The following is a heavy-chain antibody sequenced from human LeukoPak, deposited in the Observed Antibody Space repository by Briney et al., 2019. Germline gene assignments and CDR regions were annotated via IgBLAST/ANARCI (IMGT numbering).Heavy chain of an antibody. Sequence: GGSLRLSCAASGFIFSYYGMHWVRQAPGKGLEWVAFIRYDGSDKYYADSMKGRFTISRDNSKNTLYLQMNSLRAEDTAVYYCAREGVHCSGGSCYYGDAFDIWGQGTMVTVSS. CDR1: GFIFSYYG. D-gene: IGHD2-15*01. V-gene: IGHV3-30*02. J-gene: IGHJ3*02. CDR2: IRYDGSDK. CDR3: AREGVHCSGGSCYYGDAFDI.